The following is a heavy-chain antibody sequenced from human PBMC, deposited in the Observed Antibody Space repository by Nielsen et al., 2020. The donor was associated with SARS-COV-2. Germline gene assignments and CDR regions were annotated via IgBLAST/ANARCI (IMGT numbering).Heavy chain of an antibody. D-gene: IGHD4-17*01. CDR3: ARTVAFGDYGDY. J-gene: IGHJ4*02. V-gene: IGHV1-18*04. CDR2: ISGYNGDT. Sequence: ASVKVSCKASGYTFTSNDITWVRQAPGQGLEWMGWISGYNGDTNYAQKFQGRVTMTTDTSTSTAYMELRSLRSDDTAVYYCARTVAFGDYGDYWGQGTLVTVSS. CDR1: GYTFTSND.